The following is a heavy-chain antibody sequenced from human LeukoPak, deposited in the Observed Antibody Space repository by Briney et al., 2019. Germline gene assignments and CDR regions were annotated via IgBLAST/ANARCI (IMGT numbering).Heavy chain of an antibody. CDR3: ARVRSGYDSSGGLPPSHFDY. CDR1: GGSISSGGYS. CDR2: IYHSGST. V-gene: IGHV4-30-2*01. D-gene: IGHD3-22*01. Sequence: SQTLSLTCAVSGGSISSGGYSWSWIRQPPGKGLEWIGYIYHSGSTYYNPSLKSRVTISVDRSKNQFSLKLSSVTAADTAVYYCARVRSGYDSSGGLPPSHFDYWGQGTLVTVSS. J-gene: IGHJ4*02.